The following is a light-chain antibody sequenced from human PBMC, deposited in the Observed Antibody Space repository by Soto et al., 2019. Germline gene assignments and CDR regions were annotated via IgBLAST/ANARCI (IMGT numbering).Light chain of an antibody. CDR3: AAWDARLSTWV. CDR1: SSNIGSDY. Sequence: QSVLTQPPSASGTPGQRVTISCSGSSSNIGSDYVYWFQQLPGTAPKLLIYTNYQRPSGVPDRFSGSKSGTSASLAISGLRSEDEGDYWCAAWDARLSTWVFGGGTKLTVL. CDR2: TNY. V-gene: IGLV1-47*02. J-gene: IGLJ3*02.